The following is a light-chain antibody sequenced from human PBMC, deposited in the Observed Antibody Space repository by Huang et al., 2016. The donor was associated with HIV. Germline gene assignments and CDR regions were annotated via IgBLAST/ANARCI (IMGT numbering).Light chain of an antibody. CDR2: DAS. Sequence: DIQVTQSPSSLSASVGDRVTSTCQESQDITDYLNWYQQTTGKAPKRLISDASNLASGVPSRFSGTRSGTDFTLTITSLQPEDIATYYCQQYDTLPYTFGQGTKLEI. CDR3: QQYDTLPYT. J-gene: IGKJ2*01. CDR1: QDITDY. V-gene: IGKV1-33*01.